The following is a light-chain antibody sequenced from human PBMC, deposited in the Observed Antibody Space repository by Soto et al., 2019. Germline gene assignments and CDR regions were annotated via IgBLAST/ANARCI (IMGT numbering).Light chain of an antibody. J-gene: IGKJ5*01. CDR3: QHYLRFSYT. V-gene: IGKV1-5*01. CDR1: LSISSW. Sequence: DRLPVAYLSCLSISSWLAWYQQKPGKAPNLLIYDACTLKSGVPSRFRGSGSGTHFTLTISGLQPDDFAYYYWQHYLRFSYTFGQGTRLEIK. CDR2: DAC.